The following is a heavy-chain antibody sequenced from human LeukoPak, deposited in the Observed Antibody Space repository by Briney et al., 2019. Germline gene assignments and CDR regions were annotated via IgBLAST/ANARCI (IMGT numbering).Heavy chain of an antibody. CDR2: IWNDGSNK. CDR1: GFTFSTYG. V-gene: IGHV3-33*01. D-gene: IGHD3-10*01. CDR3: ARAVGPYDY. J-gene: IGHJ4*02. Sequence: GGSLRLSCAGSGFTFSTYGIHWVRQAPGKRLQSVAVIWNDGSNKYYADSVKGRFTISRDNSKNTLYLQMNNLSAYDTAVYYCARAVGPYDYWGQGTLVTVSS.